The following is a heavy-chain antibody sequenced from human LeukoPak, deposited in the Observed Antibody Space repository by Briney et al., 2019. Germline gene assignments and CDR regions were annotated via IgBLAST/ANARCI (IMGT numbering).Heavy chain of an antibody. CDR1: GFTFSSYS. Sequence: GGSLRLSCAASGFTFSSYSMNWVRQAPGKGLEWVSSISSSSYIYYADSVKGRFTISRDNAKNSLYLQMNSLRAEDTAVYYCARERYGDYGFDYWGQGTLVTVSS. V-gene: IGHV3-21*01. CDR3: ARERYGDYGFDY. D-gene: IGHD4-17*01. CDR2: ISSSSYI. J-gene: IGHJ4*02.